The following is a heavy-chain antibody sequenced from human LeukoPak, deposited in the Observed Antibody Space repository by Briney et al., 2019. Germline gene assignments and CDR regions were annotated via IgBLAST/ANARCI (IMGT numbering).Heavy chain of an antibody. CDR2: IYYSGST. J-gene: IGHJ3*02. Sequence: SETLSLTCTVSGDSISSYYWSWIRQPPGKGLEWIGYIYYSGSTNYNPSLKSRVTISLDTSNNQLSLKLSSVTAADTAVYYCARHLGYCNSTTCYDAFDIWGQGTKVTVSS. CDR3: ARHLGYCNSTTCYDAFDI. CDR1: GDSISSYY. D-gene: IGHD2-2*01. V-gene: IGHV4-59*08.